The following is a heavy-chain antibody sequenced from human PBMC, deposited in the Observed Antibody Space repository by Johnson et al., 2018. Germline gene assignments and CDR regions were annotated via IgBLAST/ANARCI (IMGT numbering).Heavy chain of an antibody. CDR2: ISYDGSNK. CDR1: GFTFSSYA. CDR3: ARVEDSSGWVGAFDI. D-gene: IGHD6-19*01. Sequence: QVQLLESGGGVVQPGRSLRLSCAASGFTFSSYAMHWVRQAPGKGLKWVELISYDGSNKYYADSVKGRSTISRDNSKNTLYLQRNSLRAEDTAVYHGARVEDSSGWVGAFDIWGQGTMVTVSS. J-gene: IGHJ3*02. V-gene: IGHV3-30-3*01.